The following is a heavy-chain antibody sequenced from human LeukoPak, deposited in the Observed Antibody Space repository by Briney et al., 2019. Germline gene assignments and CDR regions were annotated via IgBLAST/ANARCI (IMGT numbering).Heavy chain of an antibody. CDR1: SGSISSYH. Sequence: SETLSLTSTAPSGSISSYHWSWIRQPPGKGLEWIGYIYYSGSTNYNPSLKSRVTISVDTSKNQFSLKLSSVTAADTAVYYCARVIPGQWLVPSVFDYWGQGTLVTVSS. D-gene: IGHD6-19*01. CDR3: ARVIPGQWLVPSVFDY. J-gene: IGHJ4*02. V-gene: IGHV4-59*01. CDR2: IYYSGST.